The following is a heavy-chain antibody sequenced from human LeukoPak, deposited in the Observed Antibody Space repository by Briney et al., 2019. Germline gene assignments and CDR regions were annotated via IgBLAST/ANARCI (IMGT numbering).Heavy chain of an antibody. D-gene: IGHD4-17*01. CDR1: GFTFSSYG. Sequence: GSLRLSCAASGFTFSSYGMHWVRQAPGKGLEWVAFIRYDGSEKHYADSVKGRFTISRDNSENTLFLQMNSLRAGDTAVYYCAKNREPSGDYAGAFDFWGQGTLVTVSS. CDR2: IRYDGSEK. CDR3: AKNREPSGDYAGAFDF. V-gene: IGHV3-30*02. J-gene: IGHJ4*02.